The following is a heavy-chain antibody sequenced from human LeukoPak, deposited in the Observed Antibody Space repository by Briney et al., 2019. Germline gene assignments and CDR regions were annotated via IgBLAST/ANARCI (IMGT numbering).Heavy chain of an antibody. CDR3: ARISSSWYYFGY. CDR2: INPNSGGT. Sequence: ASVKVSCKASGYTFTGYYMHWVRQAPGQGLEWMGRINPNSGGTNYAQKFQGRVTMTRDTSISTAYMELSRLRPDDTAVYYCARISSSWYYFGYWGQGTLVTVSS. J-gene: IGHJ4*02. D-gene: IGHD6-13*01. CDR1: GYTFTGYY. V-gene: IGHV1-2*06.